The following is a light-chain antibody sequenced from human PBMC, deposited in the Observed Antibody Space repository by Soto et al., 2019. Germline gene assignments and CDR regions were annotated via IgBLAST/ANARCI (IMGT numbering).Light chain of an antibody. Sequence: VVITQSPLSLPVALGQPASISCRSSQVLVYSDGNIYVNWFQQRPGQSPRRLIYEVSNRDSGVPDRFSGSGAGTDFTLKISRVEAEDVGVYYCMQGTHWPIAFGQGTRLEIK. CDR1: QVLVYSDGNIY. J-gene: IGKJ5*01. CDR3: MQGTHWPIA. V-gene: IGKV2-30*01. CDR2: EVS.